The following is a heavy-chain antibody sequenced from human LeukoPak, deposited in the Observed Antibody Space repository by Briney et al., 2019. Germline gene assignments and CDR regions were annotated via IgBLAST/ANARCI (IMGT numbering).Heavy chain of an antibody. J-gene: IGHJ5*02. CDR1: GGSISSSNW. Sequence: PSETLSLTCAVSGGSISSSNWWSWVRPPPGKGLEWIGEIYHSGSTNYNPSLKSRVTISVDKSKNQFSLKLSSVTAADTAVYYCARDSNTVVRGVKASWFDPWGQGTWSPSPQ. CDR3: ARDSNTVVRGVKASWFDP. V-gene: IGHV4-4*02. CDR2: IYHSGST. D-gene: IGHD3-10*01.